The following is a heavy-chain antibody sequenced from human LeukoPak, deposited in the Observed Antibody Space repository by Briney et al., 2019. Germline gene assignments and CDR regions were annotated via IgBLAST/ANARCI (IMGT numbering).Heavy chain of an antibody. CDR1: GYTFTGYY. D-gene: IGHD6-19*01. J-gene: IGHJ6*03. CDR2: ISGYNDNT. Sequence: GASVKVSCKASGYTFTGYYMHWVRQAPGQGLEWMGWISGYNDNTNYEQIFQDRVTMTTDTSTSTAYMELRSLRSDDTAVYYCARTTTTSGWTKYYYYCYMDVWGTGTTVTVSS. CDR3: ARTTTTSGWTKYYYYCYMDV. V-gene: IGHV1-18*04.